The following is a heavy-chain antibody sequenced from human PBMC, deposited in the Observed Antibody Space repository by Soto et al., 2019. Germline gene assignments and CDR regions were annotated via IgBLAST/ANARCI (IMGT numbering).Heavy chain of an antibody. J-gene: IGHJ1*01. CDR2: ISSSGSYR. D-gene: IGHD3-9*01. Sequence: EVQLVESGGGLVKPGGSLRLSCAASGFTFSSYSLNWVHQAPGKGLEWVSGISSSGSYRYYADSVEGRFTISRDNAKDSLYLQMNSLRAEDTAIYYCARDRGRDDSFFQHWGQGTLVTVSS. V-gene: IGHV3-21*01. CDR3: ARDRGRDDSFFQH. CDR1: GFTFSSYS.